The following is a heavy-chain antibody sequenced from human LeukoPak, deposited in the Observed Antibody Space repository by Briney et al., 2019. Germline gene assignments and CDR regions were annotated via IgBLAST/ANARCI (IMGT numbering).Heavy chain of an antibody. CDR1: GFTFSSYA. Sequence: QPGGSLRLSCAASGFTFSSYAMSWDRQAPGKGLEWVSAISGSGGSTYYADSVKGRFTISRDNSRDTLYLQMNSLRAEDTAVYYCAKGYYDYVWGSYYFDYWGQGTLVTVSS. J-gene: IGHJ4*02. D-gene: IGHD3-16*01. V-gene: IGHV3-23*01. CDR3: AKGYYDYVWGSYYFDY. CDR2: ISGSGGST.